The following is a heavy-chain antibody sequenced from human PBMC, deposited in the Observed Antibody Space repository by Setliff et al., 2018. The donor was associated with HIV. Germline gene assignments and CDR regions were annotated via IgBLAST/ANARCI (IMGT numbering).Heavy chain of an antibody. D-gene: IGHD3-22*01. V-gene: IGHV3-73*01. CDR2: IKDRTDNYAT. J-gene: IGHJ4*02. CDR1: GFKFNDAW. CDR3: TRPQYIYENGGSDY. Sequence: PGGSLRLSCAAPGFKFNDAWMNWVRQVPGKGLEWIGRIKDRTDNYATAYAASVKGRFTIFRDDSANTAYLQINSLEIEDTAVYYCTRPQYIYENGGSDYWGQGTLVTVSS.